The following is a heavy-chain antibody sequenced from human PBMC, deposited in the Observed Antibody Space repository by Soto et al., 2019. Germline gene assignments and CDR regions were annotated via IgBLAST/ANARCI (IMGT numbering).Heavy chain of an antibody. Sequence: QAQLVQSGVEVKKPGASVKVSCKASGYSFTNYGITWVRQAPGQGFEWMGWISAYNGNTNYAQKFQGRVTMTTDAYTRTAYLESRRLSSGDTAVYYCARDRGVAPPVAGNTHYYYDMDAWGKGTTVTVSS. J-gene: IGHJ6*03. V-gene: IGHV1-18*01. CDR1: GYSFTNYG. D-gene: IGHD6-19*01. CDR3: ARDRGVAPPVAGNTHYYYDMDA. CDR2: ISAYNGNT.